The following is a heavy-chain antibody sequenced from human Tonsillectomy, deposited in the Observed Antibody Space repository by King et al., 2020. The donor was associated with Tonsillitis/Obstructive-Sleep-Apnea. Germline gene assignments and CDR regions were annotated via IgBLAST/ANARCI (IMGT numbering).Heavy chain of an antibody. D-gene: IGHD2-15*01. CDR2: TSSDGSHK. CDR1: GYNFSSYA. J-gene: IGHJ6*03. Sequence: VQLVESGGGVVQPGRSLRLSCAASGYNFSSYAMHWVRQAPGKGLEWVALTSSDGSHKFYADSVKGRFTISRDNSKNTLYLQMSSLRAEDTAVYHCASEPTYCTGGSCKSGYFYYMDVWGKGTTVTVSS. CDR3: ASEPTYCTGGSCKSGYFYYMDV. V-gene: IGHV3-30*15.